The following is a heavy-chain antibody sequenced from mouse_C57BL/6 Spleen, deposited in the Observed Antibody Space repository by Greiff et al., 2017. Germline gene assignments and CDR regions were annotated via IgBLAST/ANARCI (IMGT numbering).Heavy chain of an antibody. CDR2: IYPGSGNT. D-gene: IGHD2-2*01. Sequence: QVQLQQSGPELVKPGASVKISCKASGYSFTSYYIHWVKQRPGQGLEWIGWIYPGSGNTKYNEKFKGKATLTADKSSSTAYMQLSSLTSEDSAVYYCARPQFLYGYDEGGFAYWGQGTLVTVSA. V-gene: IGHV1-66*01. CDR3: ARPQFLYGYDEGGFAY. J-gene: IGHJ3*01. CDR1: GYSFTSYY.